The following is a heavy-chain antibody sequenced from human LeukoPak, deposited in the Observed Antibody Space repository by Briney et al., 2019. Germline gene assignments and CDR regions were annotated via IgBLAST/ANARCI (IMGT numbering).Heavy chain of an antibody. V-gene: IGHV3-48*04. CDR3: AKDILAAGLFFDY. D-gene: IGHD6-13*01. CDR1: GFTFSSYA. Sequence: GGSLRLSCAASGFTFSSYAMSWVRQAPGKGLECVSYIDMSATTIYYADSVKGRFTISRDNAKNSLFLQMNSLRAEDTAVYYCAKDILAAGLFFDYWGQGALVTVSS. J-gene: IGHJ4*02. CDR2: IDMSATTI.